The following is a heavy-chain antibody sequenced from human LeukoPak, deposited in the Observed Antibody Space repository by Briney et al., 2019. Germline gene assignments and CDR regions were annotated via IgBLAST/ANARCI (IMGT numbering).Heavy chain of an antibody. CDR1: GFSFSTYG. J-gene: IGHJ4*02. V-gene: IGHV3-48*01. CDR2: IGSSSSAT. Sequence: PGGSLRLSCAGSGFSFSTYGMNWVRQAPGKGLEWISYIGSSSSATYYADSVKGRFTISRDNVSNSLYLDMDSLRVDDTAVYYCARSATRFSNGWYGQVDFDSWGQGSLVIVSS. D-gene: IGHD6-19*01. CDR3: ARSATRFSNGWYGQVDFDS.